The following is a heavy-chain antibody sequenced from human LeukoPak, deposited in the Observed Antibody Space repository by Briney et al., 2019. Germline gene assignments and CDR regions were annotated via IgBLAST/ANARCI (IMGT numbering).Heavy chain of an antibody. CDR1: GYTFTGYY. V-gene: IGHV1-2*02. CDR2: INPNSGGT. D-gene: IGHD3-3*01. J-gene: IGHJ4*02. Sequence: ASVKVSCKASGYTFTGYYMHWVRQAPGQGLEWMGWINPNSGGTNYAQKFQGRVTMTRDTSISTAYMELSRLRSDDTAVYYCARAFWVGYDFWSGLDYWGQGTLVTVSS. CDR3: ARAFWVGYDFWSGLDY.